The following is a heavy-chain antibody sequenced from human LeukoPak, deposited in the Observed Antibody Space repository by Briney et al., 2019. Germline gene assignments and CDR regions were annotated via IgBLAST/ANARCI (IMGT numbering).Heavy chain of an antibody. V-gene: IGHV1-69*05. CDR1: GGTFISYA. J-gene: IGHJ4*02. D-gene: IGHD2-21*01. CDR2: IIPISGAS. Sequence: ASVKVSCKASGGTFISYAISWVRQAPGQGLEWMGGIIPISGASNYAQKFQGRVTITTDESTSTAYMELSSLRSEDTAVYHCARGSTYCGGDCYPADYWGQGTLVTVSS. CDR3: ARGSTYCGGDCYPADY.